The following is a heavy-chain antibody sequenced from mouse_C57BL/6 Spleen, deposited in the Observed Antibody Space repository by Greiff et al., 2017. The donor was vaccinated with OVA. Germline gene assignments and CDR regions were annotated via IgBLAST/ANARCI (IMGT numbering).Heavy chain of an antibody. D-gene: IGHD2-4*01. J-gene: IGHJ4*01. CDR1: GYTFTSYW. V-gene: IGHV1-64*01. CDR3: ARWDYDVGGYAMDY. Sequence: QVQLQQPGAELVKPGASVKLSCKASGYTFTSYWMHWVKQRPGQGLEWIGMIHPNSGSTNYNEKFKSKATLTVDKSSSTAYMQLSSLTSEDSAVYYCARWDYDVGGYAMDYWGQGTSVTVSS. CDR2: IHPNSGST.